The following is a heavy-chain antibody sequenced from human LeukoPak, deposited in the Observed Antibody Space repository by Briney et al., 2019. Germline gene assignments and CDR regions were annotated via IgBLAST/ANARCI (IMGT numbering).Heavy chain of an antibody. Sequence: SETLSLTCAVYGGSFSGYYWSWIRQPPGKGLEWIGEINHSGSTNYNPSLKSRVSMSVHTSKNQLSLRLSSVTAADTAVYYCARDLPGTSFFDYWGQGTLVTVSS. CDR3: ARDLPGTSFFDY. D-gene: IGHD2-2*01. CDR2: INHSGST. V-gene: IGHV4-34*01. J-gene: IGHJ4*02. CDR1: GGSFSGYY.